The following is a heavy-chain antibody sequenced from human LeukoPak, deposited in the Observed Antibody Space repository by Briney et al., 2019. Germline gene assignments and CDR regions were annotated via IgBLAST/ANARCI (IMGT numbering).Heavy chain of an antibody. D-gene: IGHD6-13*01. Sequence: PGGSLTLSCAASGFTFSSYAMNWVRQAPGKGLEWVSIIGGSGVTTHYADSVKGRFTISRDNSKNTLFLQMNGLRAEDTAVYYCAKKGGAAGQGTVDYWGQGTLVTVSS. V-gene: IGHV3-23*01. CDR3: AKKGGAAGQGTVDY. CDR1: GFTFSSYA. J-gene: IGHJ4*02. CDR2: IGGSGVTT.